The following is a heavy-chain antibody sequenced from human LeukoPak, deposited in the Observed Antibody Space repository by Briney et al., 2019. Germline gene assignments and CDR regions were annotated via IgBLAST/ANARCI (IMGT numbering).Heavy chain of an antibody. D-gene: IGHD6-19*01. CDR1: GFTFSSCW. Sequence: GGSLRLSCAASGFTFSSCWMSWVRQAPGKGLEWVASIKQDGSEKYCVDSVKGRFTISRDNAKNSLYLQMNSLRAEDTAVYYCATRSGWYPRSFDYWGQGTLVTVSS. CDR2: IKQDGSEK. CDR3: ATRSGWYPRSFDY. J-gene: IGHJ4*02. V-gene: IGHV3-7*01.